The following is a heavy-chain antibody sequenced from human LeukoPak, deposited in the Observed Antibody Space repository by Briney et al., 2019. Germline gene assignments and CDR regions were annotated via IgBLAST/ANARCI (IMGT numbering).Heavy chain of an antibody. CDR1: GGSISSYY. Sequence: SETLSLTCTVSGGSISSYYWSWIRQPPGKGLEWIEYIYYSGSTNYNPSLKSRVTISVDTSKNQFSLKLSSVTAADTAVYYCARIDGGNWYFDLWGRGTLVTVSS. CDR2: IYYSGST. CDR3: ARIDGGNWYFDL. V-gene: IGHV4-59*08. D-gene: IGHD4-23*01. J-gene: IGHJ2*01.